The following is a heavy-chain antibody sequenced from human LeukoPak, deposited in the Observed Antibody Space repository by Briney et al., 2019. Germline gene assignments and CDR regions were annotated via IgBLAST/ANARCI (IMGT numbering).Heavy chain of an antibody. CDR3: ARDCHGDYRWDV. V-gene: IGHV5-51*01. CDR1: GYSFTSYW. Sequence: PGESLKISCKGSGYSFTSYWIGWVRQMPGKGLEWMGFIHPGHSEIKYSPSFQGQVTVSADKSINTAYLQWSSLKASDTAMYYCARDCHGDYRWDVWGQGTLVTASS. CDR2: IHPGHSEI. D-gene: IGHD4-17*01. J-gene: IGHJ1*01.